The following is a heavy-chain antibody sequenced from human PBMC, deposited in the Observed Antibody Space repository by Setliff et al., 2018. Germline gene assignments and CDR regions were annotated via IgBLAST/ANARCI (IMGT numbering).Heavy chain of an antibody. CDR1: GFTFTSSA. CDR3: AKEYGGGSCYD. CDR2: IVVGSGNT. J-gene: IGHJ4*02. D-gene: IGHD2-15*01. V-gene: IGHV1-58*02. Sequence: GASVKVSCKASGFTFTSSAMQWVRQARGQRLEWIGWIVVGSGNTNYAQKFQERVTITRDMSTSTAYMELNSLRAEDTAVYYCAKEYGGGSCYDWGQGTLVTVSS.